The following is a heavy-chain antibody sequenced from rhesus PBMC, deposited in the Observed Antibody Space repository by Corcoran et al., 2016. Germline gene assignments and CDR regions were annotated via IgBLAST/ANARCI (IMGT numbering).Heavy chain of an antibody. V-gene: IGHV2S1*01. CDR3: GRWGTTVAPEEYFDI. CDR1: VFSLSTSGMG. Sequence: QVTLKESGPALVKPTQTLTLTCTFSVFSLSTSGMGVGWLRQPPGKAREWLASIYWEDDEYYSTSLKSRRTISKDTSKNQVVLTMTNMDPVDTATYYCGRWGTTVAPEEYFDIWAPGTPITSYS. J-gene: IGHJ2*01. D-gene: IGHD4-29*01. CDR2: IYWEDDE.